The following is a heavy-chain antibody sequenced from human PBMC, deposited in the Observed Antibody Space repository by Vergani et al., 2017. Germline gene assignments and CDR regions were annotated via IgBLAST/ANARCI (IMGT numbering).Heavy chain of an antibody. Sequence: QVHLVESGGGVVQPGRSLRLSCVVSGFTSSYYGMHWVRQAPGKGLEWVAVISYDGTQKYYADSVKGRFTISRDNSKSTLYLQMNSLRTEDTAVYYCATIICCKPCCQIGYFREWGQGTLVTVSS. J-gene: IGHJ1*01. D-gene: IGHD2/OR15-2a*01. V-gene: IGHV3-30*03. CDR3: ATIICCKPCCQIGYFRE. CDR1: GFTSSYYG. CDR2: ISYDGTQK.